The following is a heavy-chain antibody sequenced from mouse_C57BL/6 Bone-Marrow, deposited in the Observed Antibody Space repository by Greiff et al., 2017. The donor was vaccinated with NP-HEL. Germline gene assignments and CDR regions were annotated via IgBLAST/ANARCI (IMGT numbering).Heavy chain of an antibody. CDR1: GFTFSSYA. CDR3: AREYDCSSSPYWYFDV. V-gene: IGHV5-4*01. Sequence: EVQLVESGGGLVKPGGSLKLSCAASGFTFSSYAMSWVRQTPEKRLEWVATISDGGSYTYYPDNVKGRFTISRDNAKNNLYLQMSHLKSEDTAMYYCAREYDCSSSPYWYFDVWGTGTTVTVSS. CDR2: ISDGGSYT. D-gene: IGHD1-1*01. J-gene: IGHJ1*03.